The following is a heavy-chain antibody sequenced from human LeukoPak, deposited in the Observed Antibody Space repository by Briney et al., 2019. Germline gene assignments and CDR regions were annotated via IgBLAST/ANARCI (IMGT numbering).Heavy chain of an antibody. J-gene: IGHJ4*02. CDR1: GDSVSSNSAA. CDR2: TYYRSKWYN. CDR3: AKDRLSVDTARPMLDY. V-gene: IGHV6-1*01. Sequence: SQTLSLTCAISGDSVSSNSAAWNWIRQSPSRGLEWLGRTYYRSKWYNDYAVSVKSRITINPDTSKNQFSLQLNSVTPEDTAVYYCAKDRLSVDTARPMLDYWGQGTLVTVSS. D-gene: IGHD5-18*01.